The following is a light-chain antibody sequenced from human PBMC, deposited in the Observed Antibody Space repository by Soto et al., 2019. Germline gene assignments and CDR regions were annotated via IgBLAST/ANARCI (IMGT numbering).Light chain of an antibody. Sequence: QSALTQPASVSASPGQTITLSCTGTSSDIGAYNSVSWYQQHPGKAPQRMIYDISYRPSGISSRVSGSNSGNTASLAISRLQADDDADYYCAPYTSARIRVFGGGTKLTVL. CDR1: SSDIGAYNS. CDR2: DIS. CDR3: APYTSARIRV. J-gene: IGLJ2*01. V-gene: IGLV2-14*03.